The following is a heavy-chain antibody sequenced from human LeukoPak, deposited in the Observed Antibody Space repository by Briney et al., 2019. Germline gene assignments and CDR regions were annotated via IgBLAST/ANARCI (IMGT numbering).Heavy chain of an antibody. J-gene: IGHJ4*02. CDR3: ARDPPQAMVRGVGYDY. V-gene: IGHV1-2*06. CDR2: INPNSGGT. Sequence: ASVNVSCKASGYTFTGYYMHWVRQAPGQGLEWMGRINPNSGGTNYAQKFQGRVTMTRDTSISTAYMELSRLRSDDTAVYYCARDPPQAMVRGVGYDYWGQGTLVTVSS. D-gene: IGHD3-10*01. CDR1: GYTFTGYY.